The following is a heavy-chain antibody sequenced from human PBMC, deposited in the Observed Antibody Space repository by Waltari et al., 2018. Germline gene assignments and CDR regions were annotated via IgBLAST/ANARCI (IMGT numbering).Heavy chain of an antibody. J-gene: IGHJ3*01. CDR3: ATYIGASVGTAAFDV. D-gene: IGHD5-12*01. CDR2: ISYTGAT. Sequence: GWVRQPPGQCREGIGTISYTGATYSSPSLKGRVTISRDTSKNQLSLTLGSVTAADTALYYCATYIGASVGTAAFDVWGQGTMVTVSS. V-gene: IGHV4-39*01.